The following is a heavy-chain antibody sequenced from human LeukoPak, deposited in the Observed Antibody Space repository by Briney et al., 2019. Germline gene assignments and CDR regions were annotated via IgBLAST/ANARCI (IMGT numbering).Heavy chain of an antibody. D-gene: IGHD4-17*01. CDR3: ARAYYGDYSPNDY. CDR1: GFTFNSSG. CDR2: MWYDGSNK. Sequence: GGSLRLSCAASGFTFNSSGMHWVRQAPGKGLEWVAAMWYDGSNKFYADSVKGRFTISRDNSKNTLYLQMNSLRAEDTAVYYCARAYYGDYSPNDYWGQGTLVTVSP. V-gene: IGHV3-33*01. J-gene: IGHJ4*02.